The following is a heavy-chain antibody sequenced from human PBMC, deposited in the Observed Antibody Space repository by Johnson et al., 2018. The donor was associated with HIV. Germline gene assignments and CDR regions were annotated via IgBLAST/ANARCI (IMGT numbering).Heavy chain of an antibody. D-gene: IGHD1-7*01. CDR3: ARAPQTYNWNYMMAFDM. Sequence: QVQLVESGGGVVQPGRSLRLSCAVSGLTFSNYGMHWVRQAPGKGLEWVAVMSYDGSNKYYTDSVRGRFTISRDNSKNTLDLQMNSLRAEDTAVYYCARAPQTYNWNYMMAFDMWGQGTMVTVSP. CDR2: MSYDGSNK. CDR1: GLTFSNYG. V-gene: IGHV3-33*05. J-gene: IGHJ3*02.